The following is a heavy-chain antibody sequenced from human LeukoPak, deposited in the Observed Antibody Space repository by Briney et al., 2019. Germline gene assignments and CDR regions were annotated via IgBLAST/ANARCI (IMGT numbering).Heavy chain of an antibody. Sequence: PSETLPLTCTVSGGSISSYYWSWIRQPPGKGLEWIGYIYYSGSTNYNPSLKSRVTISVDTSKNQFSLKLSSVTAADTAVYYCARRGYGSGSFNRYYFDYWGQGNLVTVSS. CDR3: ARRGYGSGSFNRYYFDY. CDR2: IYYSGST. CDR1: GGSISSYY. J-gene: IGHJ4*02. D-gene: IGHD3-10*01. V-gene: IGHV4-59*08.